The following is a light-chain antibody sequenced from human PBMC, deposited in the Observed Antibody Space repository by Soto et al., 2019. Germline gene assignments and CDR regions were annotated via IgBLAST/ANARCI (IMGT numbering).Light chain of an antibody. CDR1: SSDVGGYNY. Sequence: QSVLTQPASVSGSPGQSITISCTGTSSDVGGYNYVSWYQQHPGKAPKLMIYEVSNRPSGVSNRFSGSKSGNTASLTISGLQAEDEADYYCSSYTSSYTHVFGTGTKLTVL. CDR2: EVS. CDR3: SSYTSSYTHV. J-gene: IGLJ1*01. V-gene: IGLV2-14*01.